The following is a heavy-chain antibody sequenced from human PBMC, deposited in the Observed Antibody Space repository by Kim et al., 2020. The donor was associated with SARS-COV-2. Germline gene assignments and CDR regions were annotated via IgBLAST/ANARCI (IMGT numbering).Heavy chain of an antibody. V-gene: IGHV4-31*03. CDR2: IYYSGTT. CDR3: ARASSAAEFDF. Sequence: SETLSLTCTVPGGSISSGDSCWSWIRQHPGKGLEWIGYIYYSGTTSYNPSLKGRVAISVDTSKNQLSLKLTSVTAADTAVYYCARASSAAEFDFWGQGTL. CDR1: GGSISSGDSC. J-gene: IGHJ4*02. D-gene: IGHD2-2*01.